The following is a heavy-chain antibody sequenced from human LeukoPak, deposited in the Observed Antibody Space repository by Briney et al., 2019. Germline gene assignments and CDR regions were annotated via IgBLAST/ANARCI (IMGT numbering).Heavy chain of an antibody. CDR2: IYYSGST. CDR3: AKQRQLLYTSGWYWFDP. D-gene: IGHD6-19*01. CDR1: GGSISSYY. J-gene: IGHJ5*02. Sequence: PSETLSLTCSVSGGSISSYYWSWIRQPPGKGLECIGYIYYSGSTNYNPSLKSRVTISVDTSKNQFSLKLNSVTAADTAVYYCAKQRQLLYTSGWYWFDPWGQGTLVTVSS. V-gene: IGHV4-59*08.